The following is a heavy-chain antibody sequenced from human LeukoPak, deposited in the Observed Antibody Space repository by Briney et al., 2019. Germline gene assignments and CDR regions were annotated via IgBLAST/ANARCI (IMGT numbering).Heavy chain of an antibody. CDR2: INPSGGST. V-gene: IGHV1-46*01. Sequence: ASVKVSCKASGYTFTGYYMHWVRQAPGQGLEWMGIINPSGGSTSYAQKFQGRVTMTRDMSTSTVYMELSSLRSEDTAVYYCARVGQRWLQFLDYWGQGTLVTVSS. J-gene: IGHJ4*02. D-gene: IGHD5-24*01. CDR3: ARVGQRWLQFLDY. CDR1: GYTFTGYY.